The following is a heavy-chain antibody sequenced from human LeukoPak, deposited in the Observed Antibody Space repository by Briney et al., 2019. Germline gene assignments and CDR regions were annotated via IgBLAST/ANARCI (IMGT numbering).Heavy chain of an antibody. Sequence: NPSETLSLTCTVSGGSISSYYWSWIRQPPGKGLEWIGYIYYSGSTNYNPSLKSRVTISVDTSKNQFSLKLSSVTAADTAVYYCARESEYGSDFDYWGQGTLVTVSS. CDR3: ARESEYGSDFDY. J-gene: IGHJ4*02. CDR2: IYYSGST. D-gene: IGHD2-2*01. V-gene: IGHV4-59*01. CDR1: GGSISSYY.